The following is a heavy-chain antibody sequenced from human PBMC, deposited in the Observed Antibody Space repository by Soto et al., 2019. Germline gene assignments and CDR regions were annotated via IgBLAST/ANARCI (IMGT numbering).Heavy chain of an antibody. CDR3: AHSATIDGRYSFDY. CDR1: GFSLSTGAMG. D-gene: IGHD3-10*01. Sequence: QITLNESGPTLVKPTQTPPLTCTFSGFSLSTGAMGVGWIHQPPGKALGWLALIYRADEKRYSPTLKSRLTITKDTSKNQVDLTMTSTDAVDTATSYCAHSATIDGRYSFDYCGQGTLVTVSS. CDR2: IYRADEK. V-gene: IGHV2-5*02. J-gene: IGHJ4*02.